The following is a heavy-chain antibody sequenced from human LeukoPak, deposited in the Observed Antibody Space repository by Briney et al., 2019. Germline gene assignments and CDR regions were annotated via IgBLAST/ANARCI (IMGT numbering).Heavy chain of an antibody. CDR3: ARLSLYDFWSGYPDY. J-gene: IGHJ4*02. V-gene: IGHV3-20*04. D-gene: IGHD3-3*01. CDR2: INWNGGST. CDR1: GFTFDDYV. Sequence: GGALTLSCAASGFTFDDYVMSWVRQAPGKGLEWVSGINWNGGSTGYADSVTGRFTISRDNAKNSLCLQMNSLRAEDTALYYCARLSLYDFWSGYPDYWGQGTLVTVSS.